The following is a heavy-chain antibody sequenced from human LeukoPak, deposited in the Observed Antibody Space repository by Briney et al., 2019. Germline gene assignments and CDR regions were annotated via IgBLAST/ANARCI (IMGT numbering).Heavy chain of an antibody. V-gene: IGHV3-23*01. CDR2: ISASGGST. CDR1: GFIFSNFP. CDR3: AKDWPAGPTE. D-gene: IGHD1-26*01. J-gene: IGHJ4*01. Sequence: GGSLRLSCAASGFIFSNFPMSWVRQAPGKGLEWVSGISASGGSTYYADYVKGRFTISRDKSKNTLYLQVNSLRVEDTAVYYCAKDWPAGPTEWGHGTLVTVSS.